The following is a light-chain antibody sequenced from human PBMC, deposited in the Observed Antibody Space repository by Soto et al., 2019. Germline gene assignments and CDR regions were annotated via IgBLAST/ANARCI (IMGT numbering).Light chain of an antibody. V-gene: IGLV2-14*01. CDR2: EVS. CDR3: TSYTSSSTLYV. J-gene: IGLJ1*01. Sequence: QSVLTQPASVSGSPGQSITISCTGTRSYVGGYNYVSWYQQHPCKAPKLMIYEVSNRPSWVSNRFSGSKSGNTASLTISGLQAEDEGDYYCTSYTSSSTLYVFGTGPKLTVL. CDR1: RSYVGGYNY.